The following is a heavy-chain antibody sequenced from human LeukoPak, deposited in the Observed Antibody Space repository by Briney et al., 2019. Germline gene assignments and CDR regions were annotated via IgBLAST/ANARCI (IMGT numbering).Heavy chain of an antibody. Sequence: GGSLRLSCAESGFTFSSYGMHWVRQAPGKGLEWVAVISYDGSNKYYADSVKGRFTISRDNSKNTLYLQMNSLRAEDTAVYYCAKDYCSGGSCYSGSPFQHWGQGTLVTVSS. V-gene: IGHV3-30*18. CDR1: GFTFSSYG. J-gene: IGHJ1*01. D-gene: IGHD2-15*01. CDR3: AKDYCSGGSCYSGSPFQH. CDR2: ISYDGSNK.